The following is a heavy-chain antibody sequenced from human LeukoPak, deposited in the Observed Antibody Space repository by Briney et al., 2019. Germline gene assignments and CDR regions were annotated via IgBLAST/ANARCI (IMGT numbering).Heavy chain of an antibody. D-gene: IGHD1-26*01. Sequence: SETLSLTCTVSGDSISSNYWTWIRQPAGEGLEWIGRIYSSGSTIYNPSLKSRVTMSVDTSNNQFSLKLSSVTAADTAVYYCAREGGSYSRVDYWGQGTLVTVSS. J-gene: IGHJ4*02. CDR2: IYSSGST. CDR1: GDSISSNY. CDR3: AREGGSYSRVDY. V-gene: IGHV4-4*07.